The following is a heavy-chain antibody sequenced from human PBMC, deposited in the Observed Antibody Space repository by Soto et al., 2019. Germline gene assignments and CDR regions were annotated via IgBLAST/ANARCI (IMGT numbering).Heavy chain of an antibody. J-gene: IGHJ4*02. CDR1: GFIVSHNY. CDR3: ARGITGTTFDY. CDR2: IYSSGAT. V-gene: IGHV3-53*01. D-gene: IGHD1-20*01. Sequence: GGSLRLSCIPSGFIVSHNYMSWVRQAPGTGLEWVSVIYSSGATYYADSVKGRFTISRDDSKNTLYLQMNSLRAEDTAVYYCARGITGTTFDYCGXGTLVNVS.